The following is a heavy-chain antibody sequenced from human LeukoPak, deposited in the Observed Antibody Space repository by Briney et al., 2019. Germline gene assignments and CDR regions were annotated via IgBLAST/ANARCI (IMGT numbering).Heavy chain of an antibody. J-gene: IGHJ4*02. CDR3: AKLSYDSSAYHEDY. V-gene: IGHV3-30*18. D-gene: IGHD3-22*01. CDR1: GFTFSSFG. Sequence: GWSLRLSCVASGFTFSSFGMHWVRQAPGKGLEWVALISSVGTSDYYADSLKGRFTISRDNSKNTLYLHMNSLRPEDTAMYYCAKLSYDSSAYHEDYWGQGTLVTVSS. CDR2: ISSVGTSD.